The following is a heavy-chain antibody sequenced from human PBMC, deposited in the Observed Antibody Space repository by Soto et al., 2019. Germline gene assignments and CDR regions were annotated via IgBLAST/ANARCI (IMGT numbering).Heavy chain of an antibody. CDR2: IYYSGST. J-gene: IGHJ4*02. D-gene: IGHD4-17*01. CDR1: GGSISSGGYY. V-gene: IGHV4-31*03. Sequence: QVQLQESGPGLVKPSQTLSLTCTVSGGSISSGGYYWSXXXQHPGKGLEWIGYIYYSGSTYYNPSLKSRVTISVDTSKNQFSLKLSSVTAADTAVYYCAREPITTVTTPAYYFDYWGQGTLVTVSS. CDR3: AREPITTVTTPAYYFDY.